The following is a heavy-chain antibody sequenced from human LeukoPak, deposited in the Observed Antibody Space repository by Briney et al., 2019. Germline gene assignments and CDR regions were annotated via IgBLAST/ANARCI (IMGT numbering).Heavy chain of an antibody. V-gene: IGHV3-23*01. CDR3: AKSWFGELLTVYFDY. D-gene: IGHD3-10*01. Sequence: PGGSLRLSCAASGFTFSSYAMSWVRQAPGKGLEWVSAISGSGGSTYYADSVKGRFTISRDNSKNTLYLQMNSLRAEDTAVYYCAKSWFGELLTVYFDYWGQGTLVTVFS. J-gene: IGHJ4*02. CDR2: ISGSGGST. CDR1: GFTFSSYA.